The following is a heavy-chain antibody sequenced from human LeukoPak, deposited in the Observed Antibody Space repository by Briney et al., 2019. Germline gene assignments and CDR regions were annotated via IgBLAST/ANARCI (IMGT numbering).Heavy chain of an antibody. D-gene: IGHD2-2*01. CDR2: ISGSGGST. J-gene: IGHJ6*02. Sequence: GGSLRLSCAASGFTFSSYWMSWVRQAPGKGLEWVSAISGSGGSTYYADSVKGRFTISRDDSKNTLYLQMNSLRAEDTAVYYCGSSPQLLEYYYYYYGMDVWGQGTTVTVSS. CDR1: GFTFSSYW. CDR3: GSSPQLLEYYYYYYGMDV. V-gene: IGHV3-23*01.